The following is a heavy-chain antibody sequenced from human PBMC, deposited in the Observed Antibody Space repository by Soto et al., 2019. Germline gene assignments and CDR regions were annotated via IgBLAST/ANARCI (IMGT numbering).Heavy chain of an antibody. J-gene: IGHJ4*02. CDR2: ISDSGGST. CDR3: AKTNYDFWSAFGL. V-gene: IGHV3-23*01. Sequence: HPGGSLRLSCAASGFTFSSYAMSWVRQAPGKGLEWVSSISDSGGSTHYADSVKGRFTISRDNSKNTLYMQMNSLRAEDTGLYYCAKTNYDFWSAFGLWGQGTLVTVSS. CDR1: GFTFSSYA. D-gene: IGHD3-3*01.